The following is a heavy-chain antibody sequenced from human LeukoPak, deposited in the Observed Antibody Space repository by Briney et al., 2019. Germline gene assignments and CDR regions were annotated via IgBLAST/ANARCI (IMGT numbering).Heavy chain of an antibody. V-gene: IGHV4-4*07. Sequence: SETLSLTCTVSGGSISSYYWSWIRQPAGKGLEWIGRIYTSGSTNYNPSLKSRVTMSVDTSKNQFSLKLSSVTAADTAVYYCAGLIPAYSSGWDLFDYWGQGTLVTVSS. J-gene: IGHJ4*02. CDR2: IYTSGST. CDR3: AGLIPAYSSGWDLFDY. CDR1: GGSISSYY. D-gene: IGHD6-19*01.